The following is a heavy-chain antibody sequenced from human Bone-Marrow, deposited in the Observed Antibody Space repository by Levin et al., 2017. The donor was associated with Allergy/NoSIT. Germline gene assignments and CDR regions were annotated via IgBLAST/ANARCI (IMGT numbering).Heavy chain of an antibody. D-gene: IGHD3-9*01. J-gene: IGHJ3*01. CDR3: GRLGGPENDILTSFFFRY. Sequence: GESLKISCQASGYRFSSSWIGWVRQVPGKGLEWMGIIYPADSDVKYSPTFQGQVTISVDKSINTAYLQWSNLKASDTAMYYCGRLGGPENDILTSFFFRYWGQGTLLTVSS. CDR1: GYRFSSSW. CDR2: IYPADSDV. V-gene: IGHV5-51*01.